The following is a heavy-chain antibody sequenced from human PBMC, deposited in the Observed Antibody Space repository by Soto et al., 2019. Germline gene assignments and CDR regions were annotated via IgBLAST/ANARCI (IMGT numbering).Heavy chain of an antibody. V-gene: IGHV4-61*01. D-gene: IGHD6-19*01. CDR2: IYYSGST. Sequence: QVQLQESGPGLVKPSETLSLTCTVSGGSVSSGSYYWIWIRQPPGKGLEWIGYIYYSGSTNYNPSLKSRVTISVDTSKNQFSLKLSSVTAADTAVYYCARTRSSGWRIDYWGQGTLVTVSS. CDR1: GGSVSSGSYY. J-gene: IGHJ4*02. CDR3: ARTRSSGWRIDY.